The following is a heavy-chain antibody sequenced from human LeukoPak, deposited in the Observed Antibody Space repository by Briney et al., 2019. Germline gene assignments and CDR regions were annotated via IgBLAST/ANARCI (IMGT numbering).Heavy chain of an antibody. V-gene: IGHV4-34*01. D-gene: IGHD1-26*01. Sequence: SQTLSLTCPVDAPSLTGYYSSCIRQPPEKLLEWIGETNHSGTTNYNPSLKSRVTIPVDTSKNQFSLKLSSVTAAATAVYYCARGGVKATTMVEVLDYWGQGTLVTVSS. CDR3: ARGGVKATTMVEVLDY. CDR2: TNHSGTT. J-gene: IGHJ4*02. CDR1: APSLTGYY.